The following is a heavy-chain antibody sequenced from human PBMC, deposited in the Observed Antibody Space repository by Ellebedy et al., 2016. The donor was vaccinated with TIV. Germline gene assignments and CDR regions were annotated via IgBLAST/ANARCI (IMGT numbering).Heavy chain of an antibody. CDR2: IYSGGST. CDR1: GFTVSSNY. V-gene: IGHV3-66*01. CDR3: ARDSEAYYYYGMDV. J-gene: IGHJ6*02. Sequence: GESLKISXAASGFTVSSNYMSWVRQAPGKGLEWVSVIYSGGSTYYADSVKGRFTISRDNSKNTLYLQMNSLRAEDTAVYYCARDSEAYYYYGMDVWGQGTTVTVSS.